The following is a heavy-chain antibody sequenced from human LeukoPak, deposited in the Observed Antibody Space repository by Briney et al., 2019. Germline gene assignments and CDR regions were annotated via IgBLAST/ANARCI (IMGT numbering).Heavy chain of an antibody. Sequence: SETLSLTCAVYGGSFSGYYWSWIRQPPGKGLEWIGEINHSGSTNYNPSLKSRVTISVDTSKNQFSLKLSSVTAADTAVYYCARGGGVVTAIFYYWGQGTLVTVSS. V-gene: IGHV4-34*01. CDR1: GGSFSGYY. J-gene: IGHJ4*02. CDR3: ARGGGVVTAIFYY. CDR2: INHSGST. D-gene: IGHD2-21*02.